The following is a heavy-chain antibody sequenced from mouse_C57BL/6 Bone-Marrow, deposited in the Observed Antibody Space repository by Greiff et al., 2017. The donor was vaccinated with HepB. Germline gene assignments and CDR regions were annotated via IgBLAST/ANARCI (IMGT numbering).Heavy chain of an antibody. CDR3: ARFITTVVAPYSFDY. D-gene: IGHD1-1*01. CDR1: GYTFTGYW. J-gene: IGHJ2*01. V-gene: IGHV1-9*01. CDR2: ILPGSGST. Sequence: QVQLQQSGAELMKPGASVKLSCKATGYTFTGYWIGWVKQRPGRGLEWIGEILPGSGSTNYKEKFKGKATFTADTSSNTAYMQISSLTTEDSAIYYCARFITTVVAPYSFDYWGQGTTLTVSS.